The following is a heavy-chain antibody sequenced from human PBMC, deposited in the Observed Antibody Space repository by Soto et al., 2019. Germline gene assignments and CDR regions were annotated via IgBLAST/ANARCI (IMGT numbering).Heavy chain of an antibody. CDR2: ISGSGGST. CDR3: TKSADIVVVVAATRPLYYFDY. Sequence: GGSLRLSCAASGFTFSSYAMSWVRQAPGKGLEWVSAISGSGGSTYYADSVKGRFTISRDNSKNTLYLQMNSLRAEDTAVYYCTKSADIVVVVAATRPLYYFDYWGQGTLVTVSS. V-gene: IGHV3-23*01. J-gene: IGHJ4*02. CDR1: GFTFSSYA. D-gene: IGHD2-15*01.